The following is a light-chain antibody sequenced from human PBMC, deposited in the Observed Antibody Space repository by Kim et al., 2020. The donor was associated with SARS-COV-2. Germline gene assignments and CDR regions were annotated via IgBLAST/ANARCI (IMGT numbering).Light chain of an antibody. J-gene: IGKJ2*01. CDR2: DAS. CDR3: QQYGNSPRT. CDR1: QSVRSSY. Sequence: PGERATLSCGASQSVRSSYLAWYQQKPGLAPRLLIYDASRRATGIPDRFSGSGSGTDFTLTINRLEPEDFAVYYCQQYGNSPRTFGQGTKLEIK. V-gene: IGKV3D-20*01.